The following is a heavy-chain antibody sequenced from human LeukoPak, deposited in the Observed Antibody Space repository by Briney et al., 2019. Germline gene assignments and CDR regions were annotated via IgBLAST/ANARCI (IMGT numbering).Heavy chain of an antibody. V-gene: IGHV4-31*03. CDR2: IYYSGST. CDR3: ARWRGSYGYDY. Sequence: PSQTLSLTCTVSGGSISSGGYYWSWIRQHPGKGLEWIGYIYYSGSTYYGPSLKSRVSISVDTSKDQFSLKLSSVTAADTAVYYCARWRGSYGYDYWGQGTLVTVSS. J-gene: IGHJ4*02. CDR1: GGSISSGGYY. D-gene: IGHD4-17*01.